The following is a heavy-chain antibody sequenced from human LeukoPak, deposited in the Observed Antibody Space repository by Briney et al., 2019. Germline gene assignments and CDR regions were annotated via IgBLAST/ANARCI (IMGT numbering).Heavy chain of an antibody. CDR3: TKRVKYGGTWDHFAD. D-gene: IGHD1-26*01. CDR2: ISYDGSNK. J-gene: IGHJ4*02. CDR1: GFTFSSYG. Sequence: GRSLRLSCAASGFTFSSYGMHWVRQAPGKGLEWVAVISYDGSNKYYADSVKGRFTISRDNSKNTLYLQMNSLRAEDTALYYCTKRVKYGGTWDHFADWGQGTLVTVSS. V-gene: IGHV3-30*18.